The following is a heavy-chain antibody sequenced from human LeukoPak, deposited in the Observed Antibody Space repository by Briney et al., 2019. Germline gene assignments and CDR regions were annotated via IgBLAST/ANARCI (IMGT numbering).Heavy chain of an antibody. J-gene: IGHJ4*02. CDR3: AREGGPYRPLDY. CDR1: GGSITSTNC. CDR2: VNLQGST. V-gene: IGHV4-4*02. Sequence: SGTLSLTCGVSGGSITSTNCWTWVRQPPGKGLEWIGEVNLQGSTNYNPSLMGRVAISVDMSENHISLQLTSVTAADTAVYYCAREGGPYRPLDYSGQGTLVTVSS.